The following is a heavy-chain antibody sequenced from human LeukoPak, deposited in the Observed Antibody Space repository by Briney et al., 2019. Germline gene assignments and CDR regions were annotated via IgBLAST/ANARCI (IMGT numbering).Heavy chain of an antibody. CDR1: GGSISSSSYY. Sequence: SETLSLTCTVSGGSISSSSYYWGWIRQPPGKGLEWIGSIYYSGSTYYNPPLKSRVTISVDTSKNQFSPKLSSVTAADTAVYYCARDRLGRLWSWFDPWSQGTLVTVSS. CDR3: ARDRLGRLWSWFDP. V-gene: IGHV4-39*07. CDR2: IYYSGST. J-gene: IGHJ5*02. D-gene: IGHD4/OR15-4a*01.